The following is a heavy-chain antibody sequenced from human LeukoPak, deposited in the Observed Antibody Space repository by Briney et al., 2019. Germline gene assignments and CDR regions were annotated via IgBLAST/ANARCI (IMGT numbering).Heavy chain of an antibody. CDR2: INHSGST. CDR3: ARGPRGEDMTTVTTEKVDFDY. Sequence: SETLSLTCTVSGGSISSYYWSWIRQPPGKGLEWIGEINHSGSTNYNPSLKSRVTISVDTSKNQFSLKLSSVSAADTAVYYCARGPRGEDMTTVTTEKVDFDYWGQGTLVTVSS. J-gene: IGHJ4*02. D-gene: IGHD4-11*01. CDR1: GGSISSYY. V-gene: IGHV4-34*01.